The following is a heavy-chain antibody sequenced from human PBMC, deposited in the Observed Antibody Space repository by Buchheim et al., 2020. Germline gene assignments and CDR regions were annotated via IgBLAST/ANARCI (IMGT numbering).Heavy chain of an antibody. J-gene: IGHJ4*02. V-gene: IGHV4-34*01. D-gene: IGHD3-22*01. CDR2: INHSGST. CDR3: ARGLGYYYDSSGYYYRVWYFDY. CDR1: GGSFSGYY. Sequence: QVQLQQWGAGLLKPSETLSLTCAVYGGSFSGYYWSWIRQPPGKGLEWIGEINHSGSTNYTPSLKSRVTISVDTSQNQFSLKLSSVTAADTAVYYCARGLGYYYDSSGYYYRVWYFDYWGQGTL.